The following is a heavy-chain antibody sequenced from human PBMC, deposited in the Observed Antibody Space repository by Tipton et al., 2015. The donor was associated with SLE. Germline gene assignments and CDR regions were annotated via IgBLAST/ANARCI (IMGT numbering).Heavy chain of an antibody. V-gene: IGHV4-34*01. CDR3: ARDPGY. J-gene: IGHJ4*02. D-gene: IGHD7-27*01. CDR1: GGSFSGYY. Sequence: TLSLTCAVYGGSFSGYYWSWIRQPPGKGLEWIGEINHSGSTNYNPSLKSRVTISVDTSKNQFSLKLSSVTAADTAVYYCARDPGYWGRGTLVTVSS. CDR2: INHSGST.